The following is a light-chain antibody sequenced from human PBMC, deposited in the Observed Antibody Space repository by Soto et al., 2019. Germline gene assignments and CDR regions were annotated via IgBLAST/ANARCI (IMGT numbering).Light chain of an antibody. V-gene: IGKV3-20*01. Sequence: EIVMTQSPATLSVSPGERATLSCTARHSASSSLAWYQQKPGQAPRLLIYGASSRATGLPDRFSGGGSGTDFTLTISRLEPEDVAVYYCHQYGSSPPWTFGQGTKVDI. CDR2: GAS. J-gene: IGKJ1*01. CDR1: HSASSS. CDR3: HQYGSSPPWT.